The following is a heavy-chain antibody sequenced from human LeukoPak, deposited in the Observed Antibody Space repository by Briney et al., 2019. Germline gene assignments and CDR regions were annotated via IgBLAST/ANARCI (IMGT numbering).Heavy chain of an antibody. CDR1: GGSISSYY. Sequence: SETLSLTCTVSGGSISSYYWSWIRQPPGKGLEWIGYIYYSGSTNYNPSLKSRVTISVDTSKNQFSLKLSSVTAADTAVYYCAGGIAAANFDYWGQGTLVTVSS. D-gene: IGHD6-25*01. V-gene: IGHV4-59*01. CDR3: AGGIAAANFDY. CDR2: IYYSGST. J-gene: IGHJ4*02.